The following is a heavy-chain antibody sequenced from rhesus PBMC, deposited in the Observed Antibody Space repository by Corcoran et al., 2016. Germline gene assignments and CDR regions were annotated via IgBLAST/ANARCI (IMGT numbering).Heavy chain of an antibody. CDR1: GDSISNYF. J-gene: IGHJ4*01. Sequence: QVQLQESGPGLVKPSEALSLTCAVSGDSISNYFWSWIRQPPGKGLEWIGRIYGRNVSTDYDPSLKSRFTIARDTSKNQCSLRLSSVTAADTAVYYCANFYGSDRCWGQGVLVTVSS. CDR3: ANFYGSDRC. CDR2: IYGRNVST. D-gene: IGHD4-29*01. V-gene: IGHV4-160*01.